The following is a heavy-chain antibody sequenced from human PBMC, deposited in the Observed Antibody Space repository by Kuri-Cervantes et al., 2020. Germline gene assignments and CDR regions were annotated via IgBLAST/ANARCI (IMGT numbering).Heavy chain of an antibody. D-gene: IGHD6-19*01. Sequence: SQTLSLTCAVYGGSFSGYYWGWIRQPPEKGLEWIGTIYYNGDTYYNPSLKSRVTISLDTSKNQFSLKLSSVTAADTAVYYCARIYRLSSGWNLNRFDPWGEGTLVTVSS. CDR1: GGSFSGYY. CDR3: ARIYRLSSGWNLNRFDP. J-gene: IGHJ5*02. V-gene: IGHV4-34*01. CDR2: IYYNGDT.